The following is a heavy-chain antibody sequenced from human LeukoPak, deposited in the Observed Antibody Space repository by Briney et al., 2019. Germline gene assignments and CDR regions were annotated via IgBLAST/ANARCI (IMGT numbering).Heavy chain of an antibody. CDR1: GFTFSRYW. V-gene: IGHV3-7*01. J-gene: IGHJ4*02. CDR2: MNQDGSEI. D-gene: IGHD6-19*01. CDR3: ARQGPAGDYTSGWYNDY. Sequence: PGGSLRLSCVGSGFTFSRYWLNWVRQAPGKGLEWVANMNQDGSEIYYLDSVKGRFTISRDNTKNSLYLQMNSLRAEDTAVYYCARQGPAGDYTSGWYNDYWGQGTLVTVSS.